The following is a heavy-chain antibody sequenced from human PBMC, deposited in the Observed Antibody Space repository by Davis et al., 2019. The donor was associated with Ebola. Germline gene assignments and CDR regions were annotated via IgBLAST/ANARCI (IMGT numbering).Heavy chain of an antibody. CDR2: MNPSSGNT. V-gene: IGHV1-8*01. CDR3: TRGIARRQLGSWFDP. J-gene: IGHJ5*02. D-gene: IGHD6-6*01. CDR1: GYTFSSYD. Sequence: ASVKVSCKASGYTFSSYDNNWVRQATGQGLEWMGWMNPSSGNTGYAQKFQGRVTMTRDTSITTAYMELSSLSFDDTAVYFCTRGIARRQLGSWFDPWGQGTPVTVSS.